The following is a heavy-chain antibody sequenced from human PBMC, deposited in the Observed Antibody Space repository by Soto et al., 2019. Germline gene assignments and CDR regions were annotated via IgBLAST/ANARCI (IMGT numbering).Heavy chain of an antibody. CDR2: INHSGST. D-gene: IGHD2-2*01. CDR3: ARGRCSSTSCYYYYMDV. J-gene: IGHJ6*03. V-gene: IGHV4-34*01. Sequence: SETLSLTCAVYGGSFSGHYWSWIRQPPGKGLEWIGEINHSGSTNYNPSLKSRVTISVDTSKNQFSLKLSSVTAADTAVYYCARGRCSSTSCYYYYMDVWGKGTTVTVSS. CDR1: GGSFSGHY.